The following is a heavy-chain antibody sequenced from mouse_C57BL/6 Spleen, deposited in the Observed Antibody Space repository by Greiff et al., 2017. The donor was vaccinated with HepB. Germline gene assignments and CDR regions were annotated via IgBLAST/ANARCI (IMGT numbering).Heavy chain of an antibody. D-gene: IGHD1-1*01. Sequence: EVKLVESGPGLVKPSQSLSLTCSVTGYSITSGYYWNWIRQFPGNKLEWMGYISYDGSNNYNPSLKNRISITRDTSKNQFFLKLNSVTTEDTATYYCARDLGYYGSRGDYAMDYWGQGTSVTVSS. CDR2: ISYDGSN. J-gene: IGHJ4*01. CDR1: GYSITSGYY. V-gene: IGHV3-6*01. CDR3: ARDLGYYGSRGDYAMDY.